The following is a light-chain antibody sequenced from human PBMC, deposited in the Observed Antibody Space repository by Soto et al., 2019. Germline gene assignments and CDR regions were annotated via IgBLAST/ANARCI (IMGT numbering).Light chain of an antibody. V-gene: IGKV1-5*01. CDR2: DAS. CDR1: QSISSW. CDR3: QQYNSYSL. Sequence: DIQMTPSPSTLSASVGDRVTITCRASQSISSWLAWYQQKPGKAPKLLIYDASSLESGVPSRFSGSGSGTEFTLTISSLQPDDFATYYCQQYNSYSLFGGGTKVDIK. J-gene: IGKJ4*01.